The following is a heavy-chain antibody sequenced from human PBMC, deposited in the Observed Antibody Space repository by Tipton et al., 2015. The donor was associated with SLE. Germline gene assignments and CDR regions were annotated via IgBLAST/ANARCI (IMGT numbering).Heavy chain of an antibody. V-gene: IGHV4-30-2*01. CDR3: ARQGGPTVTPAVDY. Sequence: TLSLTCAVSGGSISSGGYSWSWIRQPPGKGLEWIGYIYHSGSTYYNPSLKSRVTISVDTSKNQFSLKLSSVTAADTAVYYCARQGGPTVTPAVDYWGQGTLVTVSS. D-gene: IGHD4-11*01. CDR2: IYHSGST. CDR1: GGSISSGGYS. J-gene: IGHJ4*02.